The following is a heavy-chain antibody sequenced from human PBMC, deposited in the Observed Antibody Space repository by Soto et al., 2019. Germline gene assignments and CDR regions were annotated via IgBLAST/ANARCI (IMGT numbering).Heavy chain of an antibody. J-gene: IGHJ6*02. Sequence: XGTLSLTCNVSGDSIGRFYWSWIRQSAEKGLEWIGRVYSTGGTAYNPALKGRVTISLDRSNNHVSLEMNSVTAADTAVYFCARDLSGTGLDIWGRGTRVTVSS. CDR3: ARDLSGTGLDI. CDR1: GDSIGRFY. D-gene: IGHD1-26*01. V-gene: IGHV4-4*07. CDR2: VYSTGGT.